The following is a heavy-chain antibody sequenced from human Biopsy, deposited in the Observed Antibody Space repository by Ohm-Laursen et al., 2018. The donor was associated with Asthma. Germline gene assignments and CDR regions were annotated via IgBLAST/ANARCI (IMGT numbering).Heavy chain of an antibody. V-gene: IGHV1-18*01. CDR2: ISVYNGNT. D-gene: IGHD3-10*01. Sequence: ASVKVSCKASGYTFNSAGITWVRQAPGQGLEWMGWISVYNGNTKVAQKLQDRVTMITDTSTSTAYMELRSLRSDDTAVYFCARAVDYSHYYGIDVWGKGTTVTVSP. CDR3: ARAVDYSHYYGIDV. J-gene: IGHJ6*04. CDR1: GYTFNSAG.